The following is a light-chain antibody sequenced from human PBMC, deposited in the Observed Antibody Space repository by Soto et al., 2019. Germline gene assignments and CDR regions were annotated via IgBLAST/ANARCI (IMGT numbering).Light chain of an antibody. V-gene: IGLV2-14*01. J-gene: IGLJ1*01. Sequence: QSVLTQPASVSGSPGQSITISCTGTSSDVGGYKYFSWYQQHPGKAPKLMIYDVSNRPSGVSNRFSGSKSGNTASLTISGLQAEDEADYYCSSYTSSSTLYVFGTGTKVTVL. CDR1: SSDVGGYKY. CDR2: DVS. CDR3: SSYTSSSTLYV.